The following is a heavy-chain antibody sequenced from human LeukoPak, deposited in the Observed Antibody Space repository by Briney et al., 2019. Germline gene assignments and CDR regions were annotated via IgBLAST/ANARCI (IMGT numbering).Heavy chain of an antibody. J-gene: IGHJ6*02. Sequence: ASVKVSCKASGYTFTSYYMHWVRQAPAQGLEWMGIINPSGGSTSYAQKFQGRVTMTRDTSTSTVYMELSSLRSEDTAVYYCARVRLRFLEWPQMDVWGQGTTVTVSS. V-gene: IGHV1-46*01. CDR3: ARVRLRFLEWPQMDV. D-gene: IGHD3-3*01. CDR1: GYTFTSYY. CDR2: INPSGGST.